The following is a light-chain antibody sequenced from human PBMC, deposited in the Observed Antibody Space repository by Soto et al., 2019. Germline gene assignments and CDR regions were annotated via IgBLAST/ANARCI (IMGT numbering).Light chain of an antibody. CDR2: EVN. V-gene: IGLV2-23*02. CDR1: SSNVGSYKL. CDR3: CSSGGSPTYV. J-gene: IGLJ1*01. Sequence: QSVLTQPASVSGSPGQSITISCTGTSSNVGSYKLVSWYQQHPGKAPKLMIFEVNKRPSGVSNRFSGSKPGNTASLTISGLKVEDEADYYCCSSGGSPTYVFGTGTKGTVL.